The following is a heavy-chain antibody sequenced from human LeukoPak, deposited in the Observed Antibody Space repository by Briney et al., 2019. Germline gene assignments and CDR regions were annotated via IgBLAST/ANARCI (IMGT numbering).Heavy chain of an antibody. D-gene: IGHD6-13*01. CDR1: GFTFSSYW. J-gene: IGHJ4*02. CDR2: IKQDGSEK. Sequence: GGSLRLSCAASGFTFSSYWMSWVRQAPGKGLEWVANIKQDGSEKYYVDSVKGRFTISRDNAKNSLYLQMNSLRAEDTAVYYCAKIPIAAAGPYDYWGQGTLVTVSS. CDR3: AKIPIAAAGPYDY. V-gene: IGHV3-7*01.